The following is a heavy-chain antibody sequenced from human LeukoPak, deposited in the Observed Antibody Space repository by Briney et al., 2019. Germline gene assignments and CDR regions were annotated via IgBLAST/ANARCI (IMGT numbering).Heavy chain of an antibody. CDR3: ARMVSSGWFDP. D-gene: IGHD3-22*01. CDR2: IYYSGST. J-gene: IGHJ5*02. V-gene: IGHV4-30-4*01. Sequence: SETLSLTCTVSGGSISSGDYYWSWIRQPPGKGLEWIGYIYYSGSTYYNPSLKSRVTISVDTSKNQFSLKLSSVTAADTAVYHCARMVSSGWFDPWGQGTLVTVSS. CDR1: GGSISSGDYY.